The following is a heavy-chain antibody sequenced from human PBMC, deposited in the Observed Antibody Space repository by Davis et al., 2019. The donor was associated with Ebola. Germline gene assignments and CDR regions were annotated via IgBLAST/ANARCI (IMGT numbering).Heavy chain of an antibody. CDR3: ARGQPYGDYGMDV. Sequence: PSETLSLTCAVYGGSFSGYYWSWVRQSPGKGLEWVSIIYSGDWTIYADSVKGRFTISRDNAKNSLYLQMNSLRAEDTAVYYCARGQPYGDYGMDVWGQGTTVTVSS. V-gene: IGHV3-66*02. D-gene: IGHD4-17*01. CDR1: GGSFSGYY. J-gene: IGHJ6*02. CDR2: IYSGDWT.